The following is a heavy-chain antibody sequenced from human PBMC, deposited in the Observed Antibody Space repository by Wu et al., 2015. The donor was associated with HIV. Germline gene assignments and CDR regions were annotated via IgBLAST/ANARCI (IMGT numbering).Heavy chain of an antibody. Sequence: QVQLVQSGAEVKKPGASVKVSCKASGYTFTNYYIHWVRQATGQGLEWVGWINPNSGGTNYAQKFQGRVTMTRDTSISTAYMELSRLRSDDTAVYYCARGQWLVQVQANFDYWGQGTLVTVSS. CDR2: INPNSGGT. CDR1: GYTFTNYY. J-gene: IGHJ4*02. V-gene: IGHV1-2*02. CDR3: ARGQWLVQVQANFDY. D-gene: IGHD6-19*01.